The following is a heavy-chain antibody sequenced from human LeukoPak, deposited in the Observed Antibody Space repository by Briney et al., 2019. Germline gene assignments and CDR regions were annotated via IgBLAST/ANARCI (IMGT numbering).Heavy chain of an antibody. Sequence: PSETLSLTCTVSGGSITSRNYYWGWIRQPPGKGLEWIGTIYDSGSTYYNPSLKSRVTISVDTSKNKFPLKLSSVTAADTAVYYFASLDYYDSSGLIDYWGQGTLVIVSS. D-gene: IGHD3-22*01. CDR3: ASLDYYDSSGLIDY. CDR2: IYDSGST. CDR1: GGSITSRNYY. V-gene: IGHV4-39*01. J-gene: IGHJ4*02.